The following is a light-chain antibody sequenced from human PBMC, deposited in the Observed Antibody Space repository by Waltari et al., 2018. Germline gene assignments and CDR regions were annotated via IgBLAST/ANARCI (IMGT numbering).Light chain of an antibody. CDR1: ASTTAAALE. CDR2: GFN. CDR3: QSYDTSLSVV. Sequence: QSVLTQPPSVSGAPGQRVTIYCTGGASTTAAALEVPCYRQLPGNAPELLISGFNNRPSGVPDRFFGSLSGTSASLAITGLQAEDEADYYCQSYDTSLSVVFGGGTKLTV. V-gene: IGLV1-40*01. J-gene: IGLJ2*01.